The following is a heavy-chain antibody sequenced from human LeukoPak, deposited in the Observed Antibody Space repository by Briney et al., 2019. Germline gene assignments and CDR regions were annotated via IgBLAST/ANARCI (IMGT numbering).Heavy chain of an antibody. CDR3: AVGDPYQLLEY. V-gene: IGHV1-24*01. CDR2: LDVEDGDGET. J-gene: IGHJ4*02. D-gene: IGHD2-2*01. Sequence: ASVKVSCKVSGYSLTELSKYWVRQAPGKGLEWMGGLDVEDGDGETIYAQKFEGRVTMTEDTSSDTVYMELSSLRSDDTAVYYCAVGDPYQLLEYWGQGTLVTVSP. CDR1: GYSLTELS.